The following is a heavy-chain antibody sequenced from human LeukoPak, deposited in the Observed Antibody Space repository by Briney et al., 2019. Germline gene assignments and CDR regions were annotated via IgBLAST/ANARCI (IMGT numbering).Heavy chain of an antibody. V-gene: IGHV3-21*01. CDR2: ISSSSSYI. D-gene: IGHD3-3*01. CDR3: ARVGSSWSYWYFDL. Sequence: GGSLRLSCAASGFTFSSYSMNWVRQAPGKGLEWVSSISSSSSYIYYADSVKGRFTISRDNAKNSLYLQMNSLRAEDTAVYYCARVGSSWSYWYFDLWGRGTLVTVSS. CDR1: GFTFSSYS. J-gene: IGHJ2*01.